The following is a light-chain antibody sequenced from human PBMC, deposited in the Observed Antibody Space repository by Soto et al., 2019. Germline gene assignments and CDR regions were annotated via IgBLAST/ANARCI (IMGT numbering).Light chain of an antibody. Sequence: QSALTQPPSVSGAPWQRVTISCTGSSSNIGAGYDVHWYQQLPGTAPKLLIYGNSNRPSGVPDRFSGSKSGTSASLAITGLQAEDEADYYCQSYDSSLSCPCVFGTGTKVTVL. J-gene: IGLJ1*01. V-gene: IGLV1-40*01. CDR2: GNS. CDR1: SSNIGAGYD. CDR3: QSYDSSLSCPCV.